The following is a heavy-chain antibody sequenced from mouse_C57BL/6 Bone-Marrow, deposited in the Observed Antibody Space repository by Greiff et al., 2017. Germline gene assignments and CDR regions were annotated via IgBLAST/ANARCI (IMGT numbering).Heavy chain of an antibody. D-gene: IGHD2-2*01. Sequence: EVMLVESGGGLVQPGGSLKLSCAASGFTFSDYGMAWVRQAPRKGPEWVAFISNLAYSIYYADTVTGRFTISRENAKNTLYLEMSSLRSEDTAMYYCARRVTTESYAMDYWGQGTSVTVSS. CDR1: GFTFSDYG. V-gene: IGHV5-15*01. CDR3: ARRVTTESYAMDY. J-gene: IGHJ4*01. CDR2: ISNLAYSI.